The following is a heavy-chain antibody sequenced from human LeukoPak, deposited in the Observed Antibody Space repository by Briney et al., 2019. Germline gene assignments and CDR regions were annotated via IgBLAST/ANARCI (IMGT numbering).Heavy chain of an antibody. CDR1: GFTFDGYG. J-gene: IGHJ6*02. Sequence: GGSLRLSCAASGFTFDGYGMSWVRQAPGQGLEWVSAIDWNGANTGYADSVKGRFTVSRDNAKNSLYLHLSSLRAEDTALYYCARVRGGLSYGMDVWGQGTTVTVSS. D-gene: IGHD3-10*01. V-gene: IGHV3-20*04. CDR2: IDWNGANT. CDR3: ARVRGGLSYGMDV.